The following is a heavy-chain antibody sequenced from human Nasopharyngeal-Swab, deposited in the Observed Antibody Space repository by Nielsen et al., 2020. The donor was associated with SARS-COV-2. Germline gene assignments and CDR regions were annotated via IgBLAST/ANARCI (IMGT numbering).Heavy chain of an antibody. CDR3: ARHGETIAAAGAPFDY. CDR1: GGSISSSNW. J-gene: IGHJ4*02. D-gene: IGHD6-13*01. V-gene: IGHV4-4*02. CDR2: IYHSGST. Sequence: SETLSLTCAVSGGSISSSNWWSWVRQPPGKGLEWIGEIYHSGSTYYNPSLKSRVTISVDTSKNQFSLKLSSVTAADTAVYYCARHGETIAAAGAPFDYWGQGILVTVSS.